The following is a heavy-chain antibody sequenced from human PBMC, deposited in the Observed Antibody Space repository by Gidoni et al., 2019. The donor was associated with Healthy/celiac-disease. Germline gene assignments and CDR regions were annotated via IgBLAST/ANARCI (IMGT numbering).Heavy chain of an antibody. CDR3: ARDPMGGSSSSPDYYYYYGMDV. V-gene: IGHV3-66*01. CDR2: IYSGGST. D-gene: IGHD6-6*01. J-gene: IGHJ6*02. Sequence: EVQLVESGGGLVQPGGSLRLSCAASGFTVSSNYMSWVRQAPGKGLEWVSVIYSGGSTYYADSVKGRFTISRDNSKNTLYLQMNSLRAEDTAVYYCARDPMGGSSSSPDYYYYYGMDVWGQGTTVTVSS. CDR1: GFTVSSNY.